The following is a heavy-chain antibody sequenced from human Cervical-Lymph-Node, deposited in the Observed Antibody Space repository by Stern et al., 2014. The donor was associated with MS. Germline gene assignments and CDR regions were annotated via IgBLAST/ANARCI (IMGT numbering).Heavy chain of an antibody. Sequence: QVQLVESGGGVVQPGRSLRLSCAASGFSFRRYGMHWVRQAPGKGLEWVAVISYDGSDKYYADSVKGRFTISRDNPKNTLSLQMDSLRTGDTALYYCAKDLRYLGYYGMDVWGQGTTVTVSS. D-gene: IGHD3-9*01. J-gene: IGHJ6*02. CDR2: ISYDGSDK. V-gene: IGHV3-30*18. CDR3: AKDLRYLGYYGMDV. CDR1: GFSFRRYG.